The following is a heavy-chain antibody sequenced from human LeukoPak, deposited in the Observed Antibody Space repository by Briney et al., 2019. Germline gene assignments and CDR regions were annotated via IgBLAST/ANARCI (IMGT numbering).Heavy chain of an antibody. CDR2: IYTSGST. J-gene: IGHJ4*02. CDR1: GGSISSGSYY. CDR3: ARGLDSGYVYYFDY. V-gene: IGHV4-61*02. D-gene: IGHD5-12*01. Sequence: PSETLSLTCTVSGGSISSGSYYWSWIRQPAGKGLEWIGRIYTSGSTNYNPSLKSRVIISVDTSKNQFSLKLSSVTAADTAVYYCARGLDSGYVYYFDYWGQGTLVTVSS.